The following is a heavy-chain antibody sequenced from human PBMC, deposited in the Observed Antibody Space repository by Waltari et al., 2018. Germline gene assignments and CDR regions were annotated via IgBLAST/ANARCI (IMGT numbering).Heavy chain of an antibody. J-gene: IGHJ4*02. V-gene: IGHV3-30*03. CDR3: WGVAAPNTYFDY. CDR2: ISYDGSNK. D-gene: IGHD6-6*01. CDR1: GFPFSSYG. Sequence: QVQLVESGGGVVQPGRSLRLSCAASGFPFSSYGMHWVRQAPGKGLEWVAVISYDGSNKYYADSVKGRFTISRDNSKNTLYLQMNSLRAEDTAVYYCWGVAAPNTYFDYWGQGTLVTVSS.